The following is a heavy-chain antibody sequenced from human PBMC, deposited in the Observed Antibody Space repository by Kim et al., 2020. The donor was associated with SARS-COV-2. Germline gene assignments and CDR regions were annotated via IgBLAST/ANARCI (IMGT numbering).Heavy chain of an antibody. J-gene: IGHJ4*02. CDR2: IDSDNGNT. CDR3: VRGHYGKIVGEY. CDR1: GYTLTDYG. Sequence: ASVKVSCKASGYTLTDYGFSWVRQAPGQGLEWMGWIDSDNGNTNYAQNLQGRVTMTADTSTSTAYMELMSLRSDDTAMYYCVRGHYGKIVGEYWGQGTLVTVSS. V-gene: IGHV1-18*01. D-gene: IGHD1-26*01.